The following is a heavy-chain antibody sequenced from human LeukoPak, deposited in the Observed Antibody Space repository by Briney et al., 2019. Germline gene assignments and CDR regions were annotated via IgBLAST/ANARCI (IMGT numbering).Heavy chain of an antibody. Sequence: GGSLRLSCAASGFTFSSYWMSWVRQAPGKGLEWVANIKQDGSEKYYVDSVKGRFTISRDNAKNSLYLQMNSLRAEDTAVYYCAREAGYYDSSSPLGTFDYWGQGTLVTVSS. CDR1: GFTFSSYW. V-gene: IGHV3-7*01. D-gene: IGHD3-22*01. CDR2: IKQDGSEK. CDR3: AREAGYYDSSSPLGTFDY. J-gene: IGHJ4*02.